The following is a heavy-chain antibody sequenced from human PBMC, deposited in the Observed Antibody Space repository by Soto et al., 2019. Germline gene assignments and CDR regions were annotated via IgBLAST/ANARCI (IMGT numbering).Heavy chain of an antibody. D-gene: IGHD6-19*01. CDR2: IIPIFGTA. CDR1: GGTFSSYA. Sequence: QAQLVQSGAEVKKPGSSVKVSCKASGGTFSSYAISWVRQAPGQGLEWMGGIIPIFGTANYAQKFQGRVTITADESTSTAYMELSSLRSEDTAVYYCARVPQLAVADPSPWFDPWGQGTLVTVSS. V-gene: IGHV1-69*01. J-gene: IGHJ5*02. CDR3: ARVPQLAVADPSPWFDP.